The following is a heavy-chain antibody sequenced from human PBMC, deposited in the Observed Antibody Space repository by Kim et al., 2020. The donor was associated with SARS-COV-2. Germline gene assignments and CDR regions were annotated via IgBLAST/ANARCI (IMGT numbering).Heavy chain of an antibody. Sequence: SETLSLTCTVSGGSISSYYWSWIRQPPGNGLEWIGYIYYSGSTNYNPSLKSRVTISVDTSKNQFSLKLSSVTAADTAVYYCARVSSYYDEGYFDYWGQRTLVTVSS. D-gene: IGHD1-26*01. CDR1: GGSISSYY. CDR3: ARVSSYYDEGYFDY. J-gene: IGHJ4*02. CDR2: IYYSGST. V-gene: IGHV4-59*01.